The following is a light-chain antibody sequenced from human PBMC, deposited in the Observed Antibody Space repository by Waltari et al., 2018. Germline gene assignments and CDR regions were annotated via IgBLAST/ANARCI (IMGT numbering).Light chain of an antibody. CDR1: QSLLYTDGKNY. CDR2: EIS. Sequence: DIVMTQTPVSLSVTPVQSASISCKSSQSLLYTDGKNYFYWYLQKAGQPPQLLIYEISKRFSGVPDRFSGSGSGTDFTLKISRVEAEDVGVYYCMQTKQFPWTLGQGTKVEVK. J-gene: IGKJ1*01. V-gene: IGKV2D-29*01. CDR3: MQTKQFPWT.